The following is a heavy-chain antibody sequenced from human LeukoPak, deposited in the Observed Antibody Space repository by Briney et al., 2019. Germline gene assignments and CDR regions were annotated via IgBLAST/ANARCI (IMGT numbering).Heavy chain of an antibody. J-gene: IGHJ4*02. CDR2: INPNSGGT. V-gene: IGHV1-2*02. D-gene: IGHD6-6*01. CDR3: ARLRIATRPFDY. CDR1: GYTFTGYY. Sequence: ASVKVSCKASGYTFTGYYMHWLRQAPGQGLEWMGWINPNSGGTNYAQKFQGRVTMTRDTSISTAYMELSRLRSDHTAVYYCARLRIATRPFDYWGQGTLVTVSS.